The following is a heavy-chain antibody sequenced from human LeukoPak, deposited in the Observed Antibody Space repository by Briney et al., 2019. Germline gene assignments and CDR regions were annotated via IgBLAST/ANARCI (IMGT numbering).Heavy chain of an antibody. J-gene: IGHJ4*02. CDR2: ISGSGGST. D-gene: IGHD6-19*01. Sequence: GGSLRLSCAASGFTFSSYSMNWVRQAPGKGLEWVSAISGSGGSTYYADSVKGRFTISRDNSKNTLYLQMNSLRAEDTAVYYCAKRRYSSGWSPIDYWGQGTLVTVSS. V-gene: IGHV3-23*01. CDR1: GFTFSSYS. CDR3: AKRRYSSGWSPIDY.